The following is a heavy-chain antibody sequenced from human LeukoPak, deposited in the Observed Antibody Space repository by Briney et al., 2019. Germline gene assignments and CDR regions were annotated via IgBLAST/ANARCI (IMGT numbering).Heavy chain of an antibody. CDR1: GFTVSSNY. CDR2: IYSGGST. V-gene: IGHV3-66*02. D-gene: IGHD3-22*01. J-gene: IGHJ5*02. Sequence: GGSLRLSCAASGFTVSSNYMSWVRQAPGKGLEWVSVIYSGGSTYYADSVKGRFTNSRDNPKNTLYLQMNSLRAEDTAVYYCARDFTYYYDSSGLDPWGQGTLVTVSS. CDR3: ARDFTYYYDSSGLDP.